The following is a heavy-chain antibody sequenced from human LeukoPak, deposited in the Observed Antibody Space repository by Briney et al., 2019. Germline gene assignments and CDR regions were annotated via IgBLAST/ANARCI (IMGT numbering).Heavy chain of an antibody. V-gene: IGHV3-7*03. Sequence: GGSLRLSCAASGFTFSSYWMNWARQAPGKGLEWVASINHNGNVNYYVDSVKGRFTISRDNAKNSLYLQMSNLRAEDTAVYYCARARGGGYDSSGYYYLPDYWGQGTLVTVSS. CDR1: GFTFSSYW. CDR3: ARARGGGYDSSGYYYLPDY. CDR2: INHNGNVN. D-gene: IGHD3-22*01. J-gene: IGHJ4*02.